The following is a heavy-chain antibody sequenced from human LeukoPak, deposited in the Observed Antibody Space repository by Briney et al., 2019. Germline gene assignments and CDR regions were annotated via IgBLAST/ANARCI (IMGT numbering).Heavy chain of an antibody. CDR3: ARYYRDYYYYYMDV. V-gene: IGHV4-59*01. CDR2: IYNSGST. Sequence: SETLSLTCTVSGGSISSYYWSWIRQPPGKGLEWIGYIYNSGSTNYNPSLKSRVTMSVDTSKNQFSLNLNSVTAADTAVYYCARYYRDYYYYYMDVWGKGTTVTVSS. CDR1: GGSISSYY. D-gene: IGHD3-10*01. J-gene: IGHJ6*03.